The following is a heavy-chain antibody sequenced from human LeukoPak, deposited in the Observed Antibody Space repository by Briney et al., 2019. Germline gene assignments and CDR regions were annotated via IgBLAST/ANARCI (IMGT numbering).Heavy chain of an antibody. J-gene: IGHJ3*01. D-gene: IGHD3-22*01. Sequence: PSETLSLACTVSGGSVSSGSYYWSWIRQPPGKGLEWIGIIFYTGSTKYNPSLKSRVTISVDTSKNQFTLKLSSVTAADTAMYYCARSAHYYYDSASYRVAFDVWGQGTMVTVSS. CDR3: ARSAHYYYDSASYRVAFDV. CDR1: GGSVSSGSYY. CDR2: IFYTGST. V-gene: IGHV4-61*01.